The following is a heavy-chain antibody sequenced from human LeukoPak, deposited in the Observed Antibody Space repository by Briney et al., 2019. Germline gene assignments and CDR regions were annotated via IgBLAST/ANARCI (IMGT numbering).Heavy chain of an antibody. J-gene: IGHJ5*02. V-gene: IGHV5-51*01. Sequence: GESLKISCKGSGNSFSNYWISWVRQVPGKGLEWMAIIYAADSDSRYSPSFQGQVTISVDKSISTVYLQWSSLKASDTAMYYCARHLRGLDLWGQGTLVTVSS. CDR2: IYAADSDS. CDR1: GNSFSNYW. CDR3: ARHLRGLDL.